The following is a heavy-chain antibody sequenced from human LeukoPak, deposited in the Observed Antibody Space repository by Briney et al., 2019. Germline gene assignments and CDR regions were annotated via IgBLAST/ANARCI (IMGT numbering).Heavy chain of an antibody. J-gene: IGHJ3*02. CDR3: ARPDRATALPWDAFDT. D-gene: IGHD1-14*01. V-gene: IGHV1-2*02. Sequence: ASVKVSCKASGYTFTGYYLRWVRQAPGQGLEWMGWINRNSGGTNYAQKFQSRVTMTRDTSISTAYMELSRLISDDTAVYFCARPDRATALPWDAFDTWGQGTMVTVSS. CDR1: GYTFTGYY. CDR2: INRNSGGT.